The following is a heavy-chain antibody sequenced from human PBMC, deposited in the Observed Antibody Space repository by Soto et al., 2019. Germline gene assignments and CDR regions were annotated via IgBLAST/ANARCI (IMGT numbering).Heavy chain of an antibody. Sequence: SLRLSCTASGFTFGDYAMSWFRQAPGKGLEWVGFIRSKAYGGTTEYAASVKGRFTISRDDSKSIAYLQMNSLKTGDTAVYYCTIRSGGAYYYGMDVWGQGTTVTVSS. V-gene: IGHV3-49*03. CDR1: GFTFGDYA. CDR3: TIRSGGAYYYGMDV. D-gene: IGHD1-26*01. CDR2: IRSKAYGGTT. J-gene: IGHJ6*02.